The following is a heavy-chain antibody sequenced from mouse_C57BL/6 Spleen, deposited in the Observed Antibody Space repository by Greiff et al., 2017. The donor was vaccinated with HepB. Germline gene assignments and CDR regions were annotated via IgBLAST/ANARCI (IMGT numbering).Heavy chain of an antibody. J-gene: IGHJ2*01. D-gene: IGHD1-1*01. CDR3: ARITTVVATYYFDY. CDR2: IYPGDGDT. CDR1: GYAFSSSW. V-gene: IGHV1-82*01. Sequence: QVQLKQSGPELVKPGASVKISCKASGYAFSSSWMNWVKQRPGKGLEWIGRIYPGDGDTNYNGKFKGKATLTADKSSSTAYMHLSSLTSEDSAVYFCARITTVVATYYFDYWGQGTTLTVSS.